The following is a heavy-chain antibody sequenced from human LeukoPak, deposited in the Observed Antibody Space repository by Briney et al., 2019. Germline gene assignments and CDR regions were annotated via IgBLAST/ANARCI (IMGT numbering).Heavy chain of an antibody. V-gene: IGHV1-58*01. Sequence: GASVKVSCKTSGFTFSTSAVQWVRQARGQRLEWIGWIVVGTDNTNYAQKFQERVTITRDMSTSTAYMELSSLRSEDTAVYYCAAARAYYDYVWGSFRPDIFDKWGQGTMVTVSS. CDR1: GFTFSTSA. D-gene: IGHD3-16*02. CDR2: IVVGTDNT. J-gene: IGHJ3*02. CDR3: AAARAYYDYVWGSFRPDIFDK.